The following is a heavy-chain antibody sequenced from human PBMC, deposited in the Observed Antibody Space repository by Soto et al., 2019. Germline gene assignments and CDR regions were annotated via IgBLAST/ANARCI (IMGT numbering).Heavy chain of an antibody. CDR3: ARAEGYCSSTSCYYYYGMDV. CDR2: MNPNSGNT. Sequence: QVQLVQSGAEVKKPGASVKVSCKASGYTFTSYDINWVRQATGQELEWMGWMNPNSGNTGYAQKFQGRVTMTRNTSISTAYMELSSLRSEDTAVYYCARAEGYCSSTSCYYYYGMDVWGQGTTVTVSS. V-gene: IGHV1-8*01. CDR1: GYTFTSYD. J-gene: IGHJ6*02. D-gene: IGHD2-2*01.